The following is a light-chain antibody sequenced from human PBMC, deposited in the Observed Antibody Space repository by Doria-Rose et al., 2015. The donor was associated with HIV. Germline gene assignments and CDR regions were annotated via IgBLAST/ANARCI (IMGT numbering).Light chain of an antibody. CDR1: QSLLYTSKNY. CDR2: WAS. Sequence: DIRMTQSPESLGMSLGERATLNCKSNQSLLYTSKNYLAWYQQKPGQHPKLLIYWASTRQSDVSARFSGSWSGTDFTLTISSLEAEDVAVYYCQQYYDTPSFGPGTTVDIK. J-gene: IGKJ3*01. CDR3: QQYYDTPS. V-gene: IGKV4-1*01.